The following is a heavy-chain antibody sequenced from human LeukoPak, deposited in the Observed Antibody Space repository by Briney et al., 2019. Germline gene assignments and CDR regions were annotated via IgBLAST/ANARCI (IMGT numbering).Heavy chain of an antibody. CDR3: ARDDGRSYWYFDL. J-gene: IGHJ2*01. V-gene: IGHV1-3*01. Sequence: ASVTVSCTASGYTFTSYAMHWVRQAPGQRLEWMGWINAGNGNTKYSQKFQGRVTITRDTSASTAYMELSSLRSEDTAVYYCARDDGRSYWYFDLWGRGTLVTVSS. CDR2: INAGNGNT. CDR1: GYTFTSYA.